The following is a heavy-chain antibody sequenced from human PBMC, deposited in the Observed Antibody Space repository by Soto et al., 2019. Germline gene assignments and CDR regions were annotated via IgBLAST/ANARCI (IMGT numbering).Heavy chain of an antibody. Sequence: SETLSLTCTVSGGSISSYYWSWIRQPPGKGLEGIGYIYYSGSTNYNPSLKSRVTISVDTSKNQFSLKLSSVTAADTAVYYCARHVSYDFWSGYLVVFDYWGQGTLVTVSS. CDR2: IYYSGST. CDR1: GGSISSYY. V-gene: IGHV4-59*08. D-gene: IGHD3-3*01. J-gene: IGHJ4*02. CDR3: ARHVSYDFWSGYLVVFDY.